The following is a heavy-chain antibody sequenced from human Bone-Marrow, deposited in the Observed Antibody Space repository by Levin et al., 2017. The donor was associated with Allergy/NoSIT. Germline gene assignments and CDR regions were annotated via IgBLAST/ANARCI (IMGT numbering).Heavy chain of an antibody. D-gene: IGHD2-15*01. Sequence: KRGESLKISCKASGYTFTGYYMHWVRQAPGQGLEWMGWINPNSGGTNYAQKFQGRVTMTRDTSISTAYMELSRLRSDDTAVYYCARGGYCSGGSCLSDYWGQGTLVTVSS. V-gene: IGHV1-2*02. CDR3: ARGGYCSGGSCLSDY. CDR1: GYTFTGYY. CDR2: INPNSGGT. J-gene: IGHJ4*02.